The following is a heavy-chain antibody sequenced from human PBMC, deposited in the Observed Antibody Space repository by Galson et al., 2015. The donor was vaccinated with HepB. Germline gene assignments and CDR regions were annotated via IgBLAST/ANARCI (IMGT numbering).Heavy chain of an antibody. V-gene: IGHV3-21*01. J-gene: IGHJ4*02. Sequence: SLRLSCAASGFTFSSYSMNWVRQAPGKGLEWVSSISSSSSYIYYADSVKGRFTISRDNAKNSLYLQMNSLRAEDTAAYYCARDRRTAMAEVDYWGQGTLVTVSS. CDR3: ARDRRTAMAEVDY. CDR2: ISSSSSYI. D-gene: IGHD5-18*01. CDR1: GFTFSSYS.